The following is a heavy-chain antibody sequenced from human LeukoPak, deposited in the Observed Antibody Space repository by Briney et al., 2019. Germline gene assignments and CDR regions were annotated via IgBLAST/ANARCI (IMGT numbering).Heavy chain of an antibody. CDR1: GFTFSSYE. V-gene: IGHV3-48*03. Sequence: PGGSLRLSCAASGFTFSSYEMNWVRQAPGKGLEWVSYIGRSGSPIYYADSVKGRFTISRGNAKNSVYLQMNSLRAEDTGVYYCARDLFSTGNWFDPWGQGTLVTVSS. J-gene: IGHJ5*02. D-gene: IGHD2-8*02. CDR2: IGRSGSPI. CDR3: ARDLFSTGNWFDP.